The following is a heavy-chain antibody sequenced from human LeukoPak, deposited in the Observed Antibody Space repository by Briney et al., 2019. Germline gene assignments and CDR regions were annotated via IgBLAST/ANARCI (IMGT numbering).Heavy chain of an antibody. CDR2: IYYSGST. J-gene: IGHJ6*03. V-gene: IGHV4-34*01. CDR3: ARHKDYYYSYMDV. Sequence: SETLSLTCAVYGGSFSGYYWSWFRQPPGKGLEWIGTIYYSGSTYYNPSLTSRVTISVDTSKNQFSLKLSSVTAADTAVYYCARHKDYYYSYMDVWGKGTTVTISS. CDR1: GGSFSGYY.